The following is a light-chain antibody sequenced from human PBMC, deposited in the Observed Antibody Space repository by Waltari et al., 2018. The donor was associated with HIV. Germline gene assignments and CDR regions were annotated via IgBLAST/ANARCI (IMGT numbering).Light chain of an antibody. V-gene: IGLV7-43*01. CDR1: TGPVGLGHY. CDR3: MLFFRTSYL. CDR2: SST. Sequence: QSVVTQEPSMTVSPGGTVTLTCSSATGPVGLGHYVNWFQQKPGQPPRPLIYSSTRRHPLTPERFSASLVGDRAALTLSNVWPEDQADYYCMLFFRTSYLFGGGTRVTVL. J-gene: IGLJ2*01.